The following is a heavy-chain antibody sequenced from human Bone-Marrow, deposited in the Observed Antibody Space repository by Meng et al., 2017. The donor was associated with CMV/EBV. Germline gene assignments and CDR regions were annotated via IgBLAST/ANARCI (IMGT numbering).Heavy chain of an antibody. J-gene: IGHJ3*02. D-gene: IGHD3-16*01. CDR2: ISYDGSNK. CDR1: GFTFSSYA. Sequence: GGSLRLSCAASGFTFSSYAMHWVRQAPGKGLEWVAVISYDGSNKYYADSVKGRFTISRDNSKNTLYLQMNSLRAEDTAVYYCARASSLGVAFDIWGQRTMVTVSS. V-gene: IGHV3-30*04. CDR3: ARASSLGVAFDI.